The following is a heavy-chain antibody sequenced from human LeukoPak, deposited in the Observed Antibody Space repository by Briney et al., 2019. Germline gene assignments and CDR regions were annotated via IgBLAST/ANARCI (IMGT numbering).Heavy chain of an antibody. D-gene: IGHD4-17*01. Sequence: PSRTLSLTCTVSGGSISSGDYYWSWIRQPPGKGLEWIGYIYYSGSTYYNPSLKSRVTISVDTSKNQFSLKLSSVTAADTAVYYCARQYSTVTTIWAFSYYYYYGMDVWGQGTTVTVSS. CDR3: ARQYSTVTTIWAFSYYYYYGMDV. V-gene: IGHV4-30-4*01. CDR1: GGSISSGDYY. CDR2: IYYSGST. J-gene: IGHJ6*02.